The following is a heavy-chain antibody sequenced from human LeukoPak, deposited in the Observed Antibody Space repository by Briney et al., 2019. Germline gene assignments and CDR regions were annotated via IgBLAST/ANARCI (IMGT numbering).Heavy chain of an antibody. J-gene: IGHJ4*02. Sequence: GGSLRLSCAASGFTFNDYGMSWVRQVPGKGLEWVSGINRNGGTINYADSVKGRFTISRDNAKNSLYLQVNSLRAEDTALYHCARERSTSNWYGTPDFDYWGQGTLVTVSS. CDR1: GFTFNDYG. V-gene: IGHV3-20*01. CDR3: ARERSTSNWYGTPDFDY. CDR2: INRNGGTI. D-gene: IGHD6-13*01.